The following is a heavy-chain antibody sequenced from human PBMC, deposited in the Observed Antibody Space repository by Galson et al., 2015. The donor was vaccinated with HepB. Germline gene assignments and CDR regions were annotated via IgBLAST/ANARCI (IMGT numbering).Heavy chain of an antibody. CDR3: ARDSMVVPAASVVWYYYYMDV. V-gene: IGHV3-21*01. D-gene: IGHD2-2*01. J-gene: IGHJ6*03. CDR1: GFTFSSYS. Sequence: SLRLSCAASGFTFSSYSMNWVRQAPGKGLEWVSSISSSSSYIYYADSVKGRFTISRDNAKNSLYLQMNSLRAEDTAVYYCARDSMVVPAASVVWYYYYMDVWGKGTTVTVSS. CDR2: ISSSSSYI.